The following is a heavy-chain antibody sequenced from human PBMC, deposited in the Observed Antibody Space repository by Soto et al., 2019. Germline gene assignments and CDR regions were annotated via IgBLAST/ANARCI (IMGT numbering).Heavy chain of an antibody. Sequence: SETLSLTCTVSGGSISDSYWTWIRQPPGRGLEWIGFISYSGSTNYNPSLKSRVTISVDTSKNQFSLKLRSVTAADTAVYYCATTYDSSVGPFDYWGQGTLVTVSS. J-gene: IGHJ4*02. CDR1: GGSISDSY. CDR2: ISYSGST. D-gene: IGHD3-22*01. CDR3: ATTYDSSVGPFDY. V-gene: IGHV4-59*01.